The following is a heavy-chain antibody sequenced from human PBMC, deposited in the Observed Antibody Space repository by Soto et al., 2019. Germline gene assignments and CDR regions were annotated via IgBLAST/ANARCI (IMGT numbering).Heavy chain of an antibody. Sequence: ASVKVSCEVSGYTLTDLSMHCVRQAPGKGLEWMGGFDPEDGETIYAQKFQGRVTMTEDTSTDTAYMELSSLRSEDTAVYYCATGSYNWNDGGFDYWGQGTLVTVSS. CDR1: GYTLTDLS. V-gene: IGHV1-24*01. CDR2: FDPEDGET. CDR3: ATGSYNWNDGGFDY. D-gene: IGHD1-1*01. J-gene: IGHJ4*02.